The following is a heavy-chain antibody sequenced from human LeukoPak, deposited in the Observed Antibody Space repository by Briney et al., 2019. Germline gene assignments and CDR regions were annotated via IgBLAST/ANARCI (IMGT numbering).Heavy chain of an antibody. CDR3: ARDWYCGGDCYRGRYGAFDI. J-gene: IGHJ3*02. CDR1: GGSFSGYY. Sequence: KTSETLSLTCAVYGGSFSGYYWSWIRQPPGKGLEWIGEINHSGGTNYNPSLKSRVTISVDTSKNQFSLKLSSVTAADTAVYYCARDWYCGGDCYRGRYGAFDIWGQGTMVTVSS. CDR2: INHSGGT. V-gene: IGHV4-34*01. D-gene: IGHD2-21*02.